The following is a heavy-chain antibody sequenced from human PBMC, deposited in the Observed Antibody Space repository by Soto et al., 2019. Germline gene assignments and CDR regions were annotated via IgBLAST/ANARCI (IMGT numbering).Heavy chain of an antibody. CDR1: GFTFSSYG. D-gene: IGHD3-9*01. V-gene: IGHV3-33*01. CDR3: AQGPHWLSRSYYGIDV. Sequence: QVQLVESGGGVVQPGRSLRLSCAASGFTFSSYGMHWVRQAPGKGLEWVAVIWYDGSNKYYADSVKGRFTISRDNSKNXLYLQMNSLRAEDTAVYYCAQGPHWLSRSYYGIDVWGQGTTVTVSS. CDR2: IWYDGSNK. J-gene: IGHJ6*02.